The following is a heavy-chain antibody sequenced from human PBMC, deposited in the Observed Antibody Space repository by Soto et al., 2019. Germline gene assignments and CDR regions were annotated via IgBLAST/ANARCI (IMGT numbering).Heavy chain of an antibody. CDR2: IYYSGST. D-gene: IGHD3-22*01. J-gene: IGHJ3*02. CDR1: GGSISSGGYY. V-gene: IGHV4-31*03. Sequence: QVQLQESGPGLVKPSQTLSLTCTVSGGSISSGGYYWSWIRQHPGKGLEWIGYIYYSGSTYYNPSLKSRVTISLDTSKNQFSLKLSSVTAADTVVYYCASSIVVVTGDAFDIWGQGTMVTVSS. CDR3: ASSIVVVTGDAFDI.